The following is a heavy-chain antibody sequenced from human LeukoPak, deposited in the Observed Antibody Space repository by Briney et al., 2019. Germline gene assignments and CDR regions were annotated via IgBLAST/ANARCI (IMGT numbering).Heavy chain of an antibody. Sequence: GASVKVSCKASGYTFTGYYMHWVRQAPGQGLEYMGWINPNSGGTNFAQKFQGRDTLTRDTSISTAYMEVSRLTSDDTAVYYCALYSSGLFDPWGQGTLVTVSS. D-gene: IGHD6-19*01. CDR2: INPNSGGT. CDR3: ALYSSGLFDP. J-gene: IGHJ5*02. V-gene: IGHV1-2*02. CDR1: GYTFTGYY.